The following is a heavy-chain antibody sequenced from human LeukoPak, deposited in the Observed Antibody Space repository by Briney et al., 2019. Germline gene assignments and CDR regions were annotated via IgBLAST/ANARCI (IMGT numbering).Heavy chain of an antibody. CDR2: IYHSGST. Sequence: PSETLSLTCTVSGGSISSSSYYWGWIRQPPGKGLEWIGSIYHSGSTYYNPSLKSRVTISVDTSKNQFSLKLSSVTAADTAVYYCARDLDFQGYGSGSLWGQGTLVTVSS. CDR3: ARDLDFQGYGSGSL. J-gene: IGHJ4*02. D-gene: IGHD3-10*01. CDR1: GGSISSSSYY. V-gene: IGHV4-39*07.